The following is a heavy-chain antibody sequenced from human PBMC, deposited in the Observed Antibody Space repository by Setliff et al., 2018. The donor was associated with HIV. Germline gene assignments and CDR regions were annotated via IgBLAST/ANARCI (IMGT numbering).Heavy chain of an antibody. V-gene: IGHV3-30*02. D-gene: IGHD2-8*01. CDR2: ILHDGSDK. CDR1: GFTFSSYG. CDR3: TKNLYTSRWSPLDY. J-gene: IGHJ4*02. Sequence: SCVASGFTFSSYGMHWVRQAPGKGLEWVAFILHDGSDKDCSDSGKGRFTISRDNSKNTLYLQMNSLRTEDTAVYYCTKNLYTSRWSPLDYWGQGTLVTVSS.